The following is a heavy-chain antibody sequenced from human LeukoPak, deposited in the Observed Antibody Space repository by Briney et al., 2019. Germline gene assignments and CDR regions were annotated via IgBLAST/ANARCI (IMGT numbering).Heavy chain of an antibody. CDR2: INPNSGNT. CDR1: GYRFSGYY. V-gene: IGHV1-8*03. D-gene: IGHD3-10*01. CDR3: ARGSRRIGFGDNNHHDY. Sequence: ASVKVSCKTSGYRFSGYYMHWVRQAPGQGLEWMGWINPNSGNTGYAQKFQGRVTITRNTSISTAYMELSSLRSEDTAVYYCARGSRRIGFGDNNHHDYWGQGTLVTVSS. J-gene: IGHJ4*02.